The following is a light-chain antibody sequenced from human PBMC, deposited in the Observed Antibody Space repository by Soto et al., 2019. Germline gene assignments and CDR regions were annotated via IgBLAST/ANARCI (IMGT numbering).Light chain of an antibody. CDR1: QSISSY. CDR3: QQSDSSPGT. Sequence: QSPGTLSLSPGERATLSCRASQSISSYLAWYQQKPGQAPRLLIYDASSRATGIPDRFSGSGSGTDFSLTITRLEPADFAVYYCQQSDSSPGTFGQGTKLEIK. J-gene: IGKJ2*01. CDR2: DAS. V-gene: IGKV3-20*01.